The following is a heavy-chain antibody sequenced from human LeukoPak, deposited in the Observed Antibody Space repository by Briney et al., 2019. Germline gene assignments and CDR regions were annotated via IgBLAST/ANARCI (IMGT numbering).Heavy chain of an antibody. Sequence: ASVKVSCKASGGTFNSYAISWVRQAPGQGLEWMGWISAYNGNTNYAQKLQGRVTMTTDTSTSTAYMELRSLRSDDTAVYYCARDRERYFDYWGQGTLVTVSS. J-gene: IGHJ4*02. D-gene: IGHD1-1*01. CDR3: ARDRERYFDY. CDR2: ISAYNGNT. V-gene: IGHV1-18*01. CDR1: GGTFNSYA.